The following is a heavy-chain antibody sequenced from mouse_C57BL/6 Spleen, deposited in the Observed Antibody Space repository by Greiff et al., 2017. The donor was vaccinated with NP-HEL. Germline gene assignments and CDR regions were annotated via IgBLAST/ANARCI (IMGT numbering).Heavy chain of an antibody. CDR1: GYTFTSYT. D-gene: IGHD3-2*02. J-gene: IGHJ3*01. V-gene: IGHV1-4*01. CDR2: INPSSGYT. Sequence: VQLQQSGAELVRPGASVKMSCKASGYTFTSYTMHWVKQRPGQGLEWIGYINPSSGYTKYNQKFKDKATLTADKSSSTAYMQLSSLTSEDSAVYYCATFSGAAHARGFAYWGQGTLVTVSA. CDR3: ATFSGAAHARGFAY.